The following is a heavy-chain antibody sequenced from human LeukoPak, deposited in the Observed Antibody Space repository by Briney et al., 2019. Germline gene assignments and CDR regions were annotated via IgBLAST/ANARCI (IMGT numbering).Heavy chain of an antibody. V-gene: IGHV1-69*04. J-gene: IGHJ4*02. CDR3: ARDGGSTAHDY. CDR1: GGTFSSYA. Sequence: SVKVSCKASGGTFSSYAISWVRQAPGQGLGWMGRIIPILGIANYAQKFQGRVTITADKSTSTAYMELSSLRSEDTAVYYCARDGGSTAHDYWGQGTLVTVSS. D-gene: IGHD2-2*01. CDR2: IIPILGIA.